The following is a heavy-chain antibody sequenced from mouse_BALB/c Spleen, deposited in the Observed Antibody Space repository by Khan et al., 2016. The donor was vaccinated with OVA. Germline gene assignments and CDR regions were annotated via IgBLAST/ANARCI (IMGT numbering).Heavy chain of an antibody. CDR2: INPSSGYT. Sequence: QVQLQQSGAELARPGASVKMSCKASGYTFTNYTMHWVKQRPGQGLEWIGYINPSSGYTNYNQNFNDKATLTTDRSSSTAYMQLSSLTSDDSAVYYCVRIPNPPYYFDYWGQGTTLTVSS. V-gene: IGHV1-4*01. CDR1: GYTFTNYT. D-gene: IGHD6-1*01. CDR3: VRIPNPPYYFDY. J-gene: IGHJ2*01.